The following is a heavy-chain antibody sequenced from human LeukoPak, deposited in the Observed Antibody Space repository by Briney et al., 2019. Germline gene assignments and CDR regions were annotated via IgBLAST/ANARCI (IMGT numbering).Heavy chain of an antibody. D-gene: IGHD5-24*01. CDR2: ITAFNGNT. CDR1: GFALYKYN. Sequence: ASVKVSCKASGFALYKYNIVWVRQAPGQGLEWVGWITAFNGNTNYGQKVQGRVTMTTDTSTSTSYMELRNLRSDDTAVYYCARNTYGYKFSMDVRGKGTTVIISS. J-gene: IGHJ6*03. CDR3: ARNTYGYKFSMDV. V-gene: IGHV1-18*04.